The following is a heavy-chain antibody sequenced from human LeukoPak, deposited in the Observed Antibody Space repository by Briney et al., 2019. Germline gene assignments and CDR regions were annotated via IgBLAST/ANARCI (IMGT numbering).Heavy chain of an antibody. CDR3: ARIAAAGTLEYFQH. CDR1: GYTFTCYY. CDR2: INPNSGGT. Sequence: ASVKVSCKASGYTFTCYYMHWVRQAPGQGLEWMGWINPNSGGTNYAQKFQGRVTMTRDTSISTAYMELSRLRSDDTAVYYCARIAAAGTLEYFQHWGQGTLVTVSS. D-gene: IGHD6-13*01. J-gene: IGHJ1*01. V-gene: IGHV1-2*02.